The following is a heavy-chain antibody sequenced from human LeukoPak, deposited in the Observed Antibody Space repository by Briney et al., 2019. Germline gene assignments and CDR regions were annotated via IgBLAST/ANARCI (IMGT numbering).Heavy chain of an antibody. D-gene: IGHD1-1*01. V-gene: IGHV3-49*03. CDR3: TRDRGAYNLYDY. CDR2: IRSKAYGETA. J-gene: IGHJ4*02. Sequence: GGSLRLPCTVSGFTFGDYAMSWIRQAPGKGLEWVGFIRSKAYGETADYAASVKGRFTISRDDSKAIAYLQMNSLKTEDTAAYHCTRDRGAYNLYDYWGQGTLVTVSS. CDR1: GFTFGDYA.